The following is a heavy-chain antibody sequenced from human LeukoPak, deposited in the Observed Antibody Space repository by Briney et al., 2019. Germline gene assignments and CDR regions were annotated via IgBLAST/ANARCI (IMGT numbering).Heavy chain of an antibody. V-gene: IGHV3-30-3*01. CDR1: GFTFSNYD. D-gene: IGHD2-21*02. J-gene: IGHJ4*02. CDR2: ISYDGNDK. CDR3: ARGNNVLMVTGCFDY. Sequence: GGSLRLSCAASGFTFSNYDMHWVRQAPGKGLEWVAVISYDGNDKDFADSVKGRFTISRDNSKNTLYLQMNSLRAEDTAVYYCARGNNVLMVTGCFDYWGQGTLVTVSS.